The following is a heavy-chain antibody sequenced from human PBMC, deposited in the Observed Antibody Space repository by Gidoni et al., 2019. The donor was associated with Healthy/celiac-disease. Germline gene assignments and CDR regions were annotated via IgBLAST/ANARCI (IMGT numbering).Heavy chain of an antibody. CDR3: ARDLYTSSYDY. J-gene: IGHJ4*02. CDR1: GFSFSNYG. CDR2: IWYDGSKK. V-gene: IGHV3-33*01. Sequence: QVQLVESGGGVVQPGRSLRLSCAASGFSFSNYGMHWVPQASGKGLEWVACIWYDGSKKYYSDSVKGRFTISRDNSKNTVYLQMNSLRAEDTALYYCARDLYTSSYDYWGQGTLVTVSS. D-gene: IGHD6-13*01.